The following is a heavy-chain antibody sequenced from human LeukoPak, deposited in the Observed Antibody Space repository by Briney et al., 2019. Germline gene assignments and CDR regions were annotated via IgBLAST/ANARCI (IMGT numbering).Heavy chain of an antibody. CDR3: ARHGVRGVFPYYFDY. CDR1: DGSISNYY. V-gene: IGHV4-59*08. Sequence: SETLSLTCTVSDGSISNYYWSWIRQSPGKGLEWIGYIYYTGNTNYNPSLESRVIISVDTSKNQFSLKLSSVTAADTAVYYCARHGVRGVFPYYFDYWGQGTLVTVSS. J-gene: IGHJ4*02. CDR2: IYYTGNT. D-gene: IGHD3-10*01.